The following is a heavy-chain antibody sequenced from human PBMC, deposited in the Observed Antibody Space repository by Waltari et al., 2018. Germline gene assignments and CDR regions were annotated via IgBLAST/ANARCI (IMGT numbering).Heavy chain of an antibody. Sequence: QVQLQESGPGLVKPSETLSLTCSVSGGSIYTYFWNWIRQPPGKGLQWIGYVRHTGITKSNPSLKSRVTMAVDTSKSQISLRLTSVSATDTAVYFCARWDSPGRFFGAWGQGTPVTVSS. D-gene: IGHD1-26*01. CDR3: ARWDSPGRFFGA. V-gene: IGHV4-59*08. CDR1: GGSIYTYF. CDR2: VRHTGIT. J-gene: IGHJ5*02.